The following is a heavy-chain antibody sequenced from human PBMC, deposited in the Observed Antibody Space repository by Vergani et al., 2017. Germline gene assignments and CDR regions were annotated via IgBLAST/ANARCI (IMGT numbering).Heavy chain of an antibody. CDR1: GFTFSSYA. J-gene: IGHJ6*03. D-gene: IGHD2-2*01. CDR3: ARGMHCSSTSCYKAYYYYYMDV. V-gene: IGHV3-23*01. Sequence: EVQLLESGGGLVQPGGSLRLSCAASGFTFSSYAMSWVRQAPGKGLEWVSAISGSGGSTYYADSVKGRFTISRDNSKNTLYMQMNSLRAEDTAVYYCARGMHCSSTSCYKAYYYYYMDVWGKGTTVTVSS. CDR2: ISGSGGST.